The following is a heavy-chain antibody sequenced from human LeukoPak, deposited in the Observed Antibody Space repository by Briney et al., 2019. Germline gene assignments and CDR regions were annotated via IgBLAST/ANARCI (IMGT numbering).Heavy chain of an antibody. Sequence: SETLSLTCTVSGGSISSGGYYWSWIRQHPGKGLEWIGYIYYSGSTYYNPSLKSRVTISVDTSKNQFSLKLSSVTAADTAVCYCARRGSQLPVDYWGQGTLVTVSS. D-gene: IGHD2-2*01. CDR2: IYYSGST. CDR3: ARRGSQLPVDY. J-gene: IGHJ4*02. CDR1: GGSISSGGYY. V-gene: IGHV4-31*03.